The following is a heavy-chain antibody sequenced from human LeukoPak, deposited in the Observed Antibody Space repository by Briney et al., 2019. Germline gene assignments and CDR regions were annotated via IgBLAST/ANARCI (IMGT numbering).Heavy chain of an antibody. CDR2: ISGSGSTT. V-gene: IGHV3-23*01. CDR1: GFTFSSYV. J-gene: IGHJ4*02. Sequence: PGGSLRLSCAASGFTFSSYVMTWVRQAAGKGLEWVSGISGSGSTTYYADSVKGRFTISRDNSKNTLYLQMNSLRGEDTAVYYCAKDPFPLRWGQGTLVTVSS. CDR3: AKDPFPLR.